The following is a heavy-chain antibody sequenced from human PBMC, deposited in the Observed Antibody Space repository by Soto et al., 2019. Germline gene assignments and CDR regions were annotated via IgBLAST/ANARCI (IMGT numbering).Heavy chain of an antibody. CDR2: IRSNGDGGTT. J-gene: IGHJ6*02. CDR3: TRDQSIYGMDV. CDR1: GFTFTNAW. V-gene: IGHV3-15*01. Sequence: QLVESVGGLVKWGGSLRLSCTASGFTFTNAWMTWVRQAPGKGLEWVGRIRSNGDGGTTDYAALMKGRFTISRDDSKNTLYLQMDSLTPEDTGVYFCTRDQSIYGMDVWGQGTTVTVTS.